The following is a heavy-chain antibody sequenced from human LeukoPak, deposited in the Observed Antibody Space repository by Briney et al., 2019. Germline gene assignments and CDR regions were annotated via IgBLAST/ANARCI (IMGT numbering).Heavy chain of an antibody. V-gene: IGHV4-59*02. J-gene: IGHJ4*02. CDR1: GGSVSGYY. CDR3: ARAGRYTTGWYGNYFDY. CDR2: IYDSGST. Sequence: SETPSLTCTVSGGSVSGYYWSWIRQPPGKGLEWIGYIYDSGSTNYNPSLRSRLTISVDTSKNQFSLKLSSVTAADTAVYYCARAGRYTTGWYGNYFDYWGQGTLVTVSS. D-gene: IGHD6-19*01.